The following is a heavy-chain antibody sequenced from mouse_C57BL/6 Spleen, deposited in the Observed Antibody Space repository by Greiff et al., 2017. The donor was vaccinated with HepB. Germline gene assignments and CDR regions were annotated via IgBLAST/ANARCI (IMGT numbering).Heavy chain of an antibody. D-gene: IGHD2-4*01. J-gene: IGHJ4*01. Sequence: EVKLVESGGGLVKPGGSLKLSCAASGFTFSSYAMSWVRQTPEKRLEWVATISDGGSYTYYPDNVKGRFTISRDNAKNNLYLQMSHLKSEDTAMYYCAREWDYQYAMDYWGQGTSVTVSS. CDR1: GFTFSSYA. CDR2: ISDGGSYT. V-gene: IGHV5-4*01. CDR3: AREWDYQYAMDY.